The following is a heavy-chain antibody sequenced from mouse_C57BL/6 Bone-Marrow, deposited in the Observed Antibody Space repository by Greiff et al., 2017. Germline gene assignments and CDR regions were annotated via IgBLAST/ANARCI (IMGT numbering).Heavy chain of an antibody. J-gene: IGHJ4*01. CDR3: ARCRYGSDYAMDY. CDR2: IYPGDGDT. Sequence: VQRVESGPELVKPGASVKISCKASGYAFSSSWMNWVKQRPGKGLEWIGRIYPGDGDTNYNGKFKGKATLTADKSSSTAYMQLSSLTSEDSAVYFCARCRYGSDYAMDYWGQGTSVTVSS. CDR1: GYAFSSSW. V-gene: IGHV1-82*01. D-gene: IGHD1-1*01.